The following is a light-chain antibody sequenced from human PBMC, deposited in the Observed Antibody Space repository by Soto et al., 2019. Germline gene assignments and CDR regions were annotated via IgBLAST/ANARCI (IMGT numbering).Light chain of an antibody. CDR3: SSYISSSTFVV. CDR1: SRDVGGYNY. V-gene: IGLV2-14*01. CDR2: EVS. J-gene: IGLJ2*01. Sequence: QSALTQPASVSGSPGQSITISCTGTSRDVGGYNYVSWHQQHPGKAPKVIITEVSNRPSGVSNRFSGYKSGNTASLTIAGLQAEDEADYYCSSYISSSTFVVFGGGTTLTVL.